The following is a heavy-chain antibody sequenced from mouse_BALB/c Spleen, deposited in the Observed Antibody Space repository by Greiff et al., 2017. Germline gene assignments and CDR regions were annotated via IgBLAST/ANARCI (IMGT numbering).Heavy chain of an antibody. Sequence: EVQRVESGGGLVQPGGSMKLSCVASGFTFSNYWMNWVRQSPEKGLEWVAEIRLKSNNYATHYAESVKGRFTISRDDSKSSVYLQMNNLRAEDTGIYYCTRGGTALYYYAMDYWGQGTSVTVSS. CDR1: GFTFSNYW. J-gene: IGHJ4*01. V-gene: IGHV6-6*02. CDR2: IRLKSNNYAT. CDR3: TRGGTALYYYAMDY. D-gene: IGHD1-2*01.